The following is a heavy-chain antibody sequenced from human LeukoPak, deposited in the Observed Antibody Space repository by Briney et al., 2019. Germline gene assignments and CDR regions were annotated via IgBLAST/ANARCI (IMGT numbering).Heavy chain of an antibody. V-gene: IGHV4-34*01. CDR1: GGSFSGYY. D-gene: IGHD3-10*01. CDR3: ARQGFGELSKGADLGY. CDR2: INHSGST. J-gene: IGHJ4*02. Sequence: SETLSLTCAVYGGSFSGYYWSWIRQPPGKGLEWIGEINHSGSTNYNPSLKSRVTISVDTSKNQFSLKLSSVTAADTAVYYCARQGFGELSKGADLGYWGQGTLVTVSS.